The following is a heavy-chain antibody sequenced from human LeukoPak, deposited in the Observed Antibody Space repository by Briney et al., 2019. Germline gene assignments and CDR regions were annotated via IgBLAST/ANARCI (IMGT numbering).Heavy chain of an antibody. D-gene: IGHD1-14*01. Sequence: GGSLRLSCAASGFTFSSYGMSWVRQAPGKGLEWVSAIGGRDGSTYYADSVKGRFTISRDNSKNTLYVQMNSLRAEDTAVYYCAKEAVRKFDFDYWGQGTLVTVSS. CDR3: AKEAVRKFDFDY. V-gene: IGHV3-23*01. CDR2: IGGRDGST. J-gene: IGHJ4*02. CDR1: GFTFSSYG.